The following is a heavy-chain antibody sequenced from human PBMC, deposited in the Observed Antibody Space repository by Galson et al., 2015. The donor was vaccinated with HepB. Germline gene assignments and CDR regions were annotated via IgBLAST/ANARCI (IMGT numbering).Heavy chain of an antibody. CDR1: GFTFSDYY. CDR2: ISSSGSTI. J-gene: IGHJ4*02. Sequence: SLRLSCAASGFTFSDYYMSWIRQAPGKGLEWVSYISSSGSTIYYADSVMGRFTISRDNSKNTLYLQMNSLRAEDTAVYYCAKDLRGGPTDGYWGQGTLVTVSS. CDR3: AKDLRGGPTDGY. D-gene: IGHD1-26*01. V-gene: IGHV3-11*01.